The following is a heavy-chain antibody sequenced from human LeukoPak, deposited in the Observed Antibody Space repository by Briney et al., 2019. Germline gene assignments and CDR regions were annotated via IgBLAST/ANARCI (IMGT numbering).Heavy chain of an antibody. V-gene: IGHV1-2*02. CDR3: ARARYSSPAGY. Sequence: SVKVSCKASGYTFTGYYMHWVRQAPGQGLEWMGWINPNSGGTNYAQKFQGRVTMTRDTSINTAYMELSSLRSDDTAVYYCARARYSSPAGYWGQGTLVTVSS. CDR2: INPNSGGT. D-gene: IGHD6-19*01. J-gene: IGHJ4*02. CDR1: GYTFTGYY.